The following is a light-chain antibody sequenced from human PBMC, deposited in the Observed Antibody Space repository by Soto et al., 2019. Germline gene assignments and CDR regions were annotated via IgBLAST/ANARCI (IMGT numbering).Light chain of an antibody. J-gene: IGKJ5*01. CDR3: QQSYSTPIT. CDR2: DVS. Sequence: QMPQSPSTLSASVGDRVTITCRASQSINNLLACYQQKPGKAPKFLIYDVSTLESGVPSRFSGSGSGTYFTLTISSLQPEDFATYYCQQSYSTPITFGQGTQLEIK. CDR1: QSINNL. V-gene: IGKV1-39*01.